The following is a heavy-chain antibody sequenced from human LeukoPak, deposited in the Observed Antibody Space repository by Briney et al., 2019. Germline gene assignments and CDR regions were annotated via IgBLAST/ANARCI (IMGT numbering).Heavy chain of an antibody. V-gene: IGHV3-66*01. CDR1: GFTFSSTY. CDR2: IYSGGYT. CDR3: ARGRPAHYFDS. D-gene: IGHD6-6*01. J-gene: IGHJ4*02. Sequence: PGGSLRLSCAAPGFTFSSTYLTWVRQVPGKGLEWLSVIYSGGYTYYADSVKGRFFISRDISENMVYLQMNSLSVEDTAVYFCARGRPAHYFDSWGPGTLVTVS.